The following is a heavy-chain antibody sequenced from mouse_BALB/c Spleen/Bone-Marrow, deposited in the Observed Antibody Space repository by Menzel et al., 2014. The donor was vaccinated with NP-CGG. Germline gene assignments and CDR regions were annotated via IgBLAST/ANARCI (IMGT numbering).Heavy chain of an antibody. CDR3: ASYYYGSSGFAY. Sequence: VHVKQSGAELVKPGASVKLSCTASGFNTKDTYMHWVKQRPEQGLEWIGRIDPANGNTKYDPKFQGKATITADTSSNTAYLQLSSLTSEDTAVYYCASYYYGSSGFAYWGQGTLVTVSA. J-gene: IGHJ3*01. CDR2: IDPANGNT. V-gene: IGHV14-3*02. D-gene: IGHD1-1*01. CDR1: GFNTKDTY.